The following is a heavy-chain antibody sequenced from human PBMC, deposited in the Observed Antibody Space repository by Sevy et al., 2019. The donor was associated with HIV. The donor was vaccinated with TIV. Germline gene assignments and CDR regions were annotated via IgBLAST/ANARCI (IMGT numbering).Heavy chain of an antibody. J-gene: IGHJ6*02. Sequence: GGSLRLSCAASGFSLTTSDMHWVRQAPGKGLEWVAYVQNDGSNKYYADSVRDRFTISRDSPKNTLYLQMNSLRDEDTAIYYCARGRKTTEEWLEELDYYYGLDVWGQGTTVTVSS. V-gene: IGHV3-30*02. CDR1: GFSLTTSD. CDR3: ARGRKTTEEWLEELDYYYGLDV. CDR2: VQNDGSNK. D-gene: IGHD2-8*01.